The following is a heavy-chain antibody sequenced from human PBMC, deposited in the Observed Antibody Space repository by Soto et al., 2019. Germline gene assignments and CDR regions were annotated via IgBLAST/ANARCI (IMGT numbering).Heavy chain of an antibody. Sequence: EVQLVESGGGLVQPGGSLTLSCAASGFTFSRNWMSWVRQAPGKGLEWVANIKQDGSEKYYADAVKGRFTLSRDNVENSLYLQMNSLRAEGTAVYYCARDGDGSPAWGQGTLVTVSS. CDR1: GFTFSRNW. V-gene: IGHV3-7*01. CDR3: ARDGDGSPA. J-gene: IGHJ5*02. CDR2: IKQDGSEK. D-gene: IGHD3-3*01.